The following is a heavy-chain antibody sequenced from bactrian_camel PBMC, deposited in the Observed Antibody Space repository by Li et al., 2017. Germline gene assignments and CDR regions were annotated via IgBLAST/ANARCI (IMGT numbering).Heavy chain of an antibody. Sequence: VQLVESGGGSVQAGGSLRLSCTTSGYTASTRYLAWFRQLTGKEREGLAGIWAGGRSTFYADSVKGRFTISGDGSKNNVYLQMNNLKPEDTAMYYCAASTRSTWNLNPSNYDSWGQGTQVTVS. D-gene: IGHD3*01. CDR2: IWAGGRST. V-gene: IGHV3S40*01. CDR3: AASTRSTWNLNPSNYDS. CDR1: GYTASTRY. J-gene: IGHJ6*01.